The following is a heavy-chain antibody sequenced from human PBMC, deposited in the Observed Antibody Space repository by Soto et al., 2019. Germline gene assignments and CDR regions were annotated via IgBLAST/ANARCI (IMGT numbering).Heavy chain of an antibody. J-gene: IGHJ4*02. CDR3: AREIAAAGDFDY. CDR1: GFSLSTSP. CDR2: ISGSGDYI. V-gene: IGHV3-21*04. D-gene: IGHD6-13*01. Sequence: PGGSLRLSCAVSGFSLSTSPMSWVRQAPGKGLQWVSVISGSGDYIDYTDSVKGRFTISRDNAKNSLYLQMNSLRAEDTAVYYCAREIAAAGDFDYWGQGTLVTVS.